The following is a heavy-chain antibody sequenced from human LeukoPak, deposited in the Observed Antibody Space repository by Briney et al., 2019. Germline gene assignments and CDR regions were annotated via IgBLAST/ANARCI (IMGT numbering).Heavy chain of an antibody. Sequence: PSETLSLTCTVPGGSISSSSYYWGWIRQPPGKGLEWIGSIYYSGSTYYNPSLKSRVTISVDTSKNQFSLKLSSVTAADTAVYYCARRDDSSGYHKIFDYWGQGTLVTVSS. D-gene: IGHD3-22*01. CDR1: GGSISSSSYY. CDR2: IYYSGST. V-gene: IGHV4-39*01. CDR3: ARRDDSSGYHKIFDY. J-gene: IGHJ4*02.